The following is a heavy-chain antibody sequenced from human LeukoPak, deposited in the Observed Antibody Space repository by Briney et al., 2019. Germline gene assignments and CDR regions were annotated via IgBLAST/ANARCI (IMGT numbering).Heavy chain of an antibody. CDR3: ARYPSGYDRGFDY. Sequence: GGSLRLSCAASGFIFSSYWMNWVRQAPGKGLEWVANINQDGREKNYVDSVKGRFTISRDNAKNSLYLQMNSLRAEDTAVYYCARYPSGYDRGFDYWGQGTLVTVSS. J-gene: IGHJ4*02. V-gene: IGHV3-7*04. CDR2: INQDGREK. D-gene: IGHD5-12*01. CDR1: GFIFSSYW.